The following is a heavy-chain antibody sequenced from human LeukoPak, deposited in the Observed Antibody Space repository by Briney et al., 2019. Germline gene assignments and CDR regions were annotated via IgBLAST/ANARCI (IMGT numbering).Heavy chain of an antibody. CDR1: GGSXXXYY. J-gene: IGHJ4*02. Sequence: GGSXXXYYWSWIRQPPGKGLEWIGEINHSGSTNYNPSLKSRVTISVDTSKNQFSLKLSSVTAADTTVYCCARGVRLAARPFDYWGQGTLVTVSS. CDR2: INHSGST. CDR3: ARGVRLAARPFDY. V-gene: IGHV4-34*01. D-gene: IGHD6-13*01.